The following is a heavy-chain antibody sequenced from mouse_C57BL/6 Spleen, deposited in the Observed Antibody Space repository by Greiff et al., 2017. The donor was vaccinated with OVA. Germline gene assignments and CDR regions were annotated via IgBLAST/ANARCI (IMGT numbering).Heavy chain of an antibody. D-gene: IGHD1-1*01. Sequence: VQLKESGPELVKPGASVKIPCKASGYTFTDYNMDWVKQSHGKSLEWIGDINPNNGGTIYNQKFKGKATLTVDKSSSTAYMELRSLTSEDTAVYYGARESLLRPWGQGTLVTVSA. V-gene: IGHV1-18*01. CDR3: ARESLLRP. J-gene: IGHJ3*01. CDR2: INPNNGGT. CDR1: GYTFTDYN.